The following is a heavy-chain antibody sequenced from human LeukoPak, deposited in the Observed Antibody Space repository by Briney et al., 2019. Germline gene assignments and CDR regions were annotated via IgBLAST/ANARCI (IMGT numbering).Heavy chain of an antibody. CDR1: GGSISSGGYY. Sequence: SETLSLTCTVSGGSISSGGYYWSWIRQHPGKGLEWIRYIYYSGSTYYNPSLKSRVTISVDTSKNQFSLKLSSVTAADTAVYYCAREWYYYDSSGYYYDDAFDIWGQGTMVTVSS. CDR2: IYYSGST. CDR3: AREWYYYDSSGYYYDDAFDI. J-gene: IGHJ3*02. D-gene: IGHD3-22*01. V-gene: IGHV4-31*03.